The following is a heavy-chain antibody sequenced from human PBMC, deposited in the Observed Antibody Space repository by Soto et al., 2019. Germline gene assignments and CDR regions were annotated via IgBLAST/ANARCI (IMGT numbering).Heavy chain of an antibody. V-gene: IGHV3-64D*06. CDR3: VSWAYDSGGNYEHHPNY. J-gene: IGHJ4*02. Sequence: GGSLRLSCSASAFASSTHAMHWVRQAPGKGLEYVSAISSKGGSTYYADSVKGRFIISRDNSKNTLYLQMSSLRAEDTAVYYCVSWAYDSGGNYEHHPNYRGQGPLITVS. CDR1: AFASSTHA. CDR2: ISSKGGST. D-gene: IGHD3-22*01.